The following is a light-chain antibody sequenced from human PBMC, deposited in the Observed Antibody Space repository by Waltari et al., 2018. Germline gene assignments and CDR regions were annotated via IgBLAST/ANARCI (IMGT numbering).Light chain of an antibody. J-gene: IGKJ4*01. CDR2: WAS. CDR3: QQYYSTPLT. V-gene: IGKV4-1*01. Sequence: DIVMTQSPDSLAVSLGARATINCKSSQIVLYSSANKSYLNWYQQKPGQPPKLLIYWASTRESGVPDRISGAGSGTDFTLTISILQSEDVAVYYCQQYYSTPLTFGGGTKVEIK. CDR1: QIVLYSSANKSY.